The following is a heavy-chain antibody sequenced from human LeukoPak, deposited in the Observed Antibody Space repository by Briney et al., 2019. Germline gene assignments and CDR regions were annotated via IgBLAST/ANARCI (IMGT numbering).Heavy chain of an antibody. V-gene: IGHV4-39*07. J-gene: IGHJ2*01. D-gene: IGHD2-2*01. CDR3: ARDSGVQSSTSWPNWYFDL. CDR1: GGSISSSSYY. CDR2: IYYSGST. Sequence: SETLSLTCTVSGGSISSSSYYWGWIRQPPGKGLEWIGSIYYSGSTYYNPSLKSRVTISVDTSKNQFSLKLSSVTAADTAVYYCARDSGVQSSTSWPNWYFDLWGRGTLVTVSS.